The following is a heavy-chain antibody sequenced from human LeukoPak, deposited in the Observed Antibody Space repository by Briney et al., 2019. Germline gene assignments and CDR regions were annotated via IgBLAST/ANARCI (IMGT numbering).Heavy chain of an antibody. CDR1: GDSISSGGYY. J-gene: IGHJ4*02. V-gene: IGHV4-31*03. CDR3: ARSNLGVVLAGAGPYFDY. Sequence: SETLSLTCTVSGDSISSGGYYWSWIRQHPGKGLEWIGYIYYSGSTYYNPSLKSRVTISVDTSKNQFSLKLSSVTAADTAVYYCARSNLGVVLAGAGPYFDYWGQGTLATVSS. CDR2: IYYSGST. D-gene: IGHD6-13*01.